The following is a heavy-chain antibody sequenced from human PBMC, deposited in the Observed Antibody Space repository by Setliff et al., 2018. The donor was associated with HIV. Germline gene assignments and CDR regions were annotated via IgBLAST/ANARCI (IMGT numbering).Heavy chain of an antibody. CDR1: GVSVTSHF. CDR2: FSYRGGT. CDR3: ARGTSGGHSSGYYYFDY. V-gene: IGHV4-59*02. J-gene: IGHJ4*01. Sequence: KPSETLSLTCAVSGVSVTSHFWSWIRQPPGKGLEWIGYFSYRGGTNSNPSLKSRVTISVDTSKNDVSLKMRSVTAADTAGYYCARGTSGGHSSGYYYFDYWGHGTLVTVSS. D-gene: IGHD3-22*01.